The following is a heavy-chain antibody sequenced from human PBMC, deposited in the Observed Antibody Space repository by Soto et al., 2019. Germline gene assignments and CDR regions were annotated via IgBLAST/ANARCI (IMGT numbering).Heavy chain of an antibody. CDR3: AKDRAKWELLYGYYYGMDV. Sequence: GGSLRLSCAASGFTFSSYGMHWVRQAPGKGLEWVAVISYDGSNKYYADSVKGRFTISRDNSKNTLYLQMNSLRAEDTAVYYCAKDRAKWELLYGYYYGMDVWGQGTTVTVSS. V-gene: IGHV3-30*18. CDR1: GFTFSSYG. J-gene: IGHJ6*02. CDR2: ISYDGSNK. D-gene: IGHD1-26*01.